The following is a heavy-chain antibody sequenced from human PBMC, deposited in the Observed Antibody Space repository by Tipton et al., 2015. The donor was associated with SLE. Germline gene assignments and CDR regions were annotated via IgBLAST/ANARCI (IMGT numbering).Heavy chain of an antibody. CDR3: ASSEYAGFDY. V-gene: IGHV3-30*07. J-gene: IGHJ4*02. Sequence: SVKGRFTISRDTSTNTLYLQMNSLRAEDTAVCYCASSEYAGFDYWGQGTLVTVSS. D-gene: IGHD2-8*01.